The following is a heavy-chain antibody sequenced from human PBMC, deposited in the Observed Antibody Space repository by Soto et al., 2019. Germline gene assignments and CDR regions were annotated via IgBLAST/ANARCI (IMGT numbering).Heavy chain of an antibody. V-gene: IGHV3-74*03. CDR3: ARARGESYPYFDF. CDR2: ISSDGNTI. D-gene: IGHD1-26*01. Sequence: RGSLRLSCAASGFTFISYWMHFFRQSPGKGLTWVSQISSDGNTITYADSLKGRFTISRDNAKKMLYLQMNSLTAEDTAVYSCARARGESYPYFDFWGPGALVTVSS. CDR1: GFTFISYW. J-gene: IGHJ4*02.